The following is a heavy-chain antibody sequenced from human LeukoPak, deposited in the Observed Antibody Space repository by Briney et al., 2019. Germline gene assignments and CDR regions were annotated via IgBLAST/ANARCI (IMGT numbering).Heavy chain of an antibody. V-gene: IGHV3-48*03. J-gene: IGHJ4*02. CDR3: TRRPY. CDR1: GFTFSSSE. CDR2: INSNGDFK. Sequence: GGSLRLSCTASGFTFSSSEMNWVRQAPGKGLEWVSYINSNGDFKYYAVSVKGRFTISRDNAKNSLYLQMNSLRAEDTAVYYCTRRPYWGRGTLVSVSS.